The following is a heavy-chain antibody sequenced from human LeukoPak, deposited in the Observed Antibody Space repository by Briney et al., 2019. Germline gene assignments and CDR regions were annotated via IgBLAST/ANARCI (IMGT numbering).Heavy chain of an antibody. Sequence: GGSLRLSCAASGFTFSSYAMSWVRQAPGKGLEWVSAISGSGGSTYYADSVKGRFTISRDNSKNTLYLQMNSLRAEDTAVYYCAKDRGGYENSYYLDSWGQGTLVTVSS. J-gene: IGHJ4*02. CDR2: ISGSGGST. CDR1: GFTFSSYA. CDR3: AKDRGGYENSYYLDS. D-gene: IGHD5-12*01. V-gene: IGHV3-23*01.